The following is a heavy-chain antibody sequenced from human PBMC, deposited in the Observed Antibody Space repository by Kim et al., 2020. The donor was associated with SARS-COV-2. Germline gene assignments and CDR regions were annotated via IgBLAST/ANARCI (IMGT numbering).Heavy chain of an antibody. CDR1: GGTFSSYA. CDR2: IIPIFGTA. J-gene: IGHJ6*02. V-gene: IGHV1-69*13. D-gene: IGHD1-1*01. Sequence: SVKVSCKASGGTFSSYAISWVRQAPGQGLEWMGGIIPIFGTANYAQKFQGRVTITADESTSTAYMELSSLRSEDTAVYYCARDLEQVGEIGGDYYYGMDVWGQGTTVTVSS. CDR3: ARDLEQVGEIGGDYYYGMDV.